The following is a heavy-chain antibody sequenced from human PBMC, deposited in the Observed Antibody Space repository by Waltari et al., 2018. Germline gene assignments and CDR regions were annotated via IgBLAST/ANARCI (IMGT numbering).Heavy chain of an antibody. CDR1: GGSISSYY. CDR3: ARAGPPTKQRMVRGLDY. CDR2: IYYSGST. V-gene: IGHV4-59*01. J-gene: IGHJ4*02. Sequence: QVQLQESGPGLVKPSETLSLTCTVSGGSISSYYWSWIRQPPGKGLEWIGYIYYSGSTNYTPSLKGRVTISVDTSKNQFSLKLSSVTAADTAVYYCARAGPPTKQRMVRGLDYWGQGTLVTVSS. D-gene: IGHD3-10*01.